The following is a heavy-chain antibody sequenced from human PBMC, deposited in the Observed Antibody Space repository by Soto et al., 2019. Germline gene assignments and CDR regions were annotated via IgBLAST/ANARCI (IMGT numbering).Heavy chain of an antibody. V-gene: IGHV3-33*01. J-gene: IGHJ2*01. Sequence: QVQLVESGGGVVQPGRSLRLSCAASGFTFSSYGMHWVRQAPGKGLEWVAVIWYDGSNKYYADSVKGRFTISRDNSKNTLYLQMNILRAEDTDVYYCAREPRGAVRYFDLWGRGTLVTVSS. CDR3: AREPRGAVRYFDL. CDR1: GFTFSSYG. CDR2: IWYDGSNK. D-gene: IGHD3-10*01.